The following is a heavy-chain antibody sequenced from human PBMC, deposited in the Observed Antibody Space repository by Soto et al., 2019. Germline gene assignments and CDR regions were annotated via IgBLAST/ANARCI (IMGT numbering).Heavy chain of an antibody. D-gene: IGHD4-17*01. J-gene: IGHJ6*02. CDR2: IFYDGSHK. Sequence: QVQLEESGGGVVQPGRSLRLSCTASGFAFSDYGMHWVRQAPGKGLEWVAIIFYDGSHKYYADSVKGRFTISRDNSRNAVELQMNGLRAEDTATYFCARRRSTVTTPWFYHGMDVWGRGTTVTVSS. CDR1: GFAFSDYG. V-gene: IGHV3-33*01. CDR3: ARRRSTVTTPWFYHGMDV.